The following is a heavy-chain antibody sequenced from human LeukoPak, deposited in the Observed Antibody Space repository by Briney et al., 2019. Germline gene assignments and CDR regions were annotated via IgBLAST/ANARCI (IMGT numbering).Heavy chain of an antibody. CDR1: VGSTSSYY. Sequence: PSGTLCLTCAVSVGSTSSYYWSSIRQTPGKGLEWVGYIHYTGSTTYTPSPKSRVAISVDTPKKQFSLNLNSVTPAATALYYCARDEDVYGSGTLDVWGKGTTVTISS. CDR3: ARDEDVYGSGTLDV. D-gene: IGHD3-10*01. CDR2: IHYTGST. J-gene: IGHJ6*04. V-gene: IGHV4-59*12.